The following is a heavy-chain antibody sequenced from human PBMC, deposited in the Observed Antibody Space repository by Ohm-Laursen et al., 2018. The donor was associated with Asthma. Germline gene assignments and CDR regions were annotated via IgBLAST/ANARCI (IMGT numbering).Heavy chain of an antibody. Sequence: SLRLSCAASGFIFDDYAMHWVRQVPGKGLEWVSGISWNSGTIVQADSVEGRFTISRDNAKNSLYLQMNSLRAEDTALYYCARDSQAMVTTEGLYFGMDVWGQGTTVTVSS. CDR1: GFIFDDYA. J-gene: IGHJ6*02. CDR3: ARDSQAMVTTEGLYFGMDV. CDR2: ISWNSGTI. D-gene: IGHD4-17*01. V-gene: IGHV3-9*01.